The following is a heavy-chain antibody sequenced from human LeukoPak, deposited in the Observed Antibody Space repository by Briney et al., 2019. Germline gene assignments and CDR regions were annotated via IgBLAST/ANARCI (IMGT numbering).Heavy chain of an antibody. CDR2: INSDGSSI. V-gene: IGHV3-74*01. Sequence: GGSLRLSCVASGFTFSSYWMHWVRQAPGKGLVWVSRINSDGSSISYADSVKGRFTISRDNAKNTLYLQMNSLRAEDTAVYYCARGTWATLYYYYMDVWGKGTTVTVSS. J-gene: IGHJ6*03. D-gene: IGHD5-24*01. CDR1: GFTFSSYW. CDR3: ARGTWATLYYYYMDV.